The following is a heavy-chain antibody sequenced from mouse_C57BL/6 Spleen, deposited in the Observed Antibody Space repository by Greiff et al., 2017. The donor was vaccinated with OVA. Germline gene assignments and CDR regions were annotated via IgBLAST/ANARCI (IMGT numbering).Heavy chain of an antibody. V-gene: IGHV1-64*01. J-gene: IGHJ4*01. CDR2: IHPNSGST. Sequence: QVQLKQPGAELVKPGASVKLSCKASGYTFTSYWMHWVKQRPGQGLEWIGMIHPNSGSTNYNEKFKSKATLTVDKSSSTAYMQLSSLTSEDAAVYYCARWGDAMDYWGQGTSVTVSS. CDR1: GYTFTSYW. CDR3: ARWGDAMDY.